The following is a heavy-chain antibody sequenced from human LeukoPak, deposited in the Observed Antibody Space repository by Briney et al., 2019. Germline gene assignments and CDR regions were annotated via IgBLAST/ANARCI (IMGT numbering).Heavy chain of an antibody. V-gene: IGHV3-30*18. CDR1: GFTFSSYG. Sequence: GGSLRLSCAASGFTFSSYGVHCVRHAPGQGGGWGGVISYDGSKKYYADSVKGRFTISRDNSKSTLYLQMNSLRSEDTAVYYCGKDGMKRYSQGSDFDYWGQGTLVTVSS. J-gene: IGHJ4*02. CDR3: GKDGMKRYSQGSDFDY. D-gene: IGHD2-15*01. CDR2: ISYDGSKK.